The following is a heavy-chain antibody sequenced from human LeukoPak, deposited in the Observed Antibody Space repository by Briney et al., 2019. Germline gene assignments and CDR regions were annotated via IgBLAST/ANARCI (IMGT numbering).Heavy chain of an antibody. J-gene: IGHJ4*02. CDR3: ATYRLGAATFDY. V-gene: IGHV4-39*01. D-gene: IGHD6-13*01. Sequence: SETLSLTCTVSGGSISSSIYYWGWIRQPPGKGLEWIGSIHHSGTTYYNPSLKSRVTISVDTSKNQFSLKLSSVTAADTAVYYCATYRLGAATFDYWGQGTLVTVSS. CDR1: GGSISSSIYY. CDR2: IHHSGTT.